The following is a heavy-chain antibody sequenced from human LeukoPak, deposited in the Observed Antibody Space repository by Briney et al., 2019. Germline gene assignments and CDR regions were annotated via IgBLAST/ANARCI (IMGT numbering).Heavy chain of an antibody. V-gene: IGHV1-69*01. D-gene: IGHD3-22*01. CDR2: IIPIFGTA. J-gene: IGHJ2*01. CDR3: ARDQPIYYYDSSGSSLHWYFDL. CDR1: GGTFSSYA. Sequence: SVNVSCKASGGTFSSYAISWVRQAPGQGLEWMGGIIPIFGTANYAQKFQGRVTITADESTSTAYMELSSLRSEDTDVYYCARDQPIYYYDSSGSSLHWYFDLWGRGTLVTVSS.